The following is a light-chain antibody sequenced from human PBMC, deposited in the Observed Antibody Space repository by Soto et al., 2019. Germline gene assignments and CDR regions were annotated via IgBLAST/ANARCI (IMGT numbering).Light chain of an antibody. Sequence: EIVLTQSPATLSLSPGERATLSCRASQSVSSYLAWYQQKPGQAPRLLIYDASNRATGIPARFSGSGSGTDFTLTIRSLEPEDFAVYYCQQRSNWRPFGQGTKVDIK. J-gene: IGKJ1*01. CDR1: QSVSSY. CDR2: DAS. V-gene: IGKV3-11*01. CDR3: QQRSNWRP.